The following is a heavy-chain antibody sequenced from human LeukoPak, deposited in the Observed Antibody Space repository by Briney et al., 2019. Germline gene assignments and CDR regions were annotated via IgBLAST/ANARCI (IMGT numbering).Heavy chain of an antibody. CDR3: AGPQDQYSNYDY. J-gene: IGHJ4*02. Sequence: KSSETLSLTCAVYGGSFSGYYWSWIRQPPGKGLEWIGEINHSGSTNYNPSLKSRVTISVDTSKNRLSLKLSSVTAADTAVYYCAGPQDQYSNYDYWGQGTLVTVSS. V-gene: IGHV4-34*01. CDR2: INHSGST. D-gene: IGHD4-11*01. CDR1: GGSFSGYY.